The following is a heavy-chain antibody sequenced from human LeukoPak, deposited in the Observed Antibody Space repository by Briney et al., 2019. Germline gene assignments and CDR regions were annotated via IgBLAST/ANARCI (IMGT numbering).Heavy chain of an antibody. CDR2: IYYSGST. D-gene: IGHD5-24*01. CDR1: GGSISSSSYY. Sequence: PSETLSLTCTVSGGSISSSSYYWGWIRQPPGKGLEWIGSIYYSGSTYYNPSLKSRVTISVDTSKNQFSLKLSSVTAADTAVYYCARVDGYNYPNYFDYWGQGTLVTVSS. J-gene: IGHJ4*02. CDR3: ARVDGYNYPNYFDY. V-gene: IGHV4-39*07.